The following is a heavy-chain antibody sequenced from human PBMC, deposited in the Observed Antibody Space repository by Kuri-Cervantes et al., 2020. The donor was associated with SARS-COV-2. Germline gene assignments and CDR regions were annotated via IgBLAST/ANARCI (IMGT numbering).Heavy chain of an antibody. CDR1: GFTFSGSA. CDR3: TRRGPPLWYFDL. V-gene: IGHV3-73*01. J-gene: IGHJ2*01. D-gene: IGHD3-16*01. CDR2: IRSKANSYAT. Sequence: GGSLRLSCTASGFTFSGSAMHWVRQASGKGLEWVGRIRSKANSYATAYAASVKGRFTISRDDSKNTAYLQMNSLKTEDTAVYYCTRRGPPLWYFDLWGRGAPVTVSS.